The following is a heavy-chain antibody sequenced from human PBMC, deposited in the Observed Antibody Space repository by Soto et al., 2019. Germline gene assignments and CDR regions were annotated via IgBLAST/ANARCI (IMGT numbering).Heavy chain of an antibody. J-gene: IGHJ1*01. D-gene: IGHD1-1*01. CDR3: AKPFGDNRDLFAF. Sequence: PGGSLRLSCAASGFTVSSNYMSWVRQAPGKGLEWVSVIYSGGSTYYADSVKGRFTISRDNSKNTLYLHMNSLRAEDTAVYYCAKPFGDNRDLFAFWAQGSSVPVSS. CDR2: IYSGGST. CDR1: GFTVSSNY. V-gene: IGHV3-66*04.